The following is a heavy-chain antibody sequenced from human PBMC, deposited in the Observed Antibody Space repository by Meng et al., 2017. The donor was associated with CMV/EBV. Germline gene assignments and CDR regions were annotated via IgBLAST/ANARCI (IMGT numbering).Heavy chain of an antibody. Sequence: VQLQQWGAALLKPSETLSLSCALYGGSFSGYYGSWIRQPPRMGLAWIGEINHSRSTNHTPSLKSRVTISVDTSKNQFSLNLSSVSAADTAVYYCARGFPSLRNPAYYFDYWGQGTLVTVSS. CDR2: INHSRST. D-gene: IGHD2-2*01. V-gene: IGHV4-34*01. CDR3: ARGFPSLRNPAYYFDY. CDR1: GGSFSGYY. J-gene: IGHJ4*02.